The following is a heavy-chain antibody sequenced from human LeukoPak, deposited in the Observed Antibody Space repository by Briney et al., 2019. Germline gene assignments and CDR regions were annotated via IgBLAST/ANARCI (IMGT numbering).Heavy chain of an antibody. J-gene: IGHJ4*02. CDR1: GFTFSSSG. CDR2: ITLSSTTI. CDR3: AREPSYSSSWHTSCDY. Sequence: GGTLRLSCAASGFTFSSSGMTWVRQAPGKGLEWVSYITLSSTTIYYADSVKGRFTISRDNAKNSLYLQMNSLRAEDTAVYYCAREPSYSSSWHTSCDYWGQGTLVTVSS. V-gene: IGHV3-48*01. D-gene: IGHD6-13*01.